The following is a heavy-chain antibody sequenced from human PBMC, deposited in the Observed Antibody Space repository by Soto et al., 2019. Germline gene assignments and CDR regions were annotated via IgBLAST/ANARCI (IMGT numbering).Heavy chain of an antibody. CDR3: TRDQRGYDFWSGYYSSYYYYGMDV. Sequence: GGSLRLSCTASGFTFGDYAMSWFRQAPGKGLEWVGFIRSKAYGGTTEYAASVKGRFTISRDDSKSIAYLQMNSLKTEDTAVYYCTRDQRGYDFWSGYYSSYYYYGMDVWGQGTTVTVSS. CDR2: IRSKAYGGTT. J-gene: IGHJ6*02. CDR1: GFTFGDYA. V-gene: IGHV3-49*03. D-gene: IGHD3-3*01.